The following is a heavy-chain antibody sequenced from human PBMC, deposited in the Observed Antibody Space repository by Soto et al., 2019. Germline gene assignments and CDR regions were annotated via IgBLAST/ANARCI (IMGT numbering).Heavy chain of an antibody. CDR3: ARLGYSSGWWDYGMDV. Sequence: QLQLQESGPGLVKPSETLSLTCTVSGGSISSSSYYWGWIRQPPGKGLEWIGSIYYSGSTYYNPSLKGRVTISVETSKNQFSLKLSSVTAADTAVYYCARLGYSSGWWDYGMDVWGQGTTVTVSS. D-gene: IGHD6-19*01. CDR1: GGSISSSSYY. CDR2: IYYSGST. V-gene: IGHV4-39*01. J-gene: IGHJ6*02.